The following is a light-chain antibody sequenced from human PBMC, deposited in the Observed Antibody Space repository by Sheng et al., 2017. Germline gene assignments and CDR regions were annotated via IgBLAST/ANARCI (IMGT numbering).Light chain of an antibody. J-gene: IGLJ3*02. V-gene: IGLV8-61*01. CDR2: STN. CDR1: SGSVSISYY. CDR3: ALYMDTWV. Sequence: QTVVTQEPSFSVSPGGTVTLTCGLSSGSVSISYYPSWYQQTPGQAPRTLIYSTNTRSSGVPDRFSGSILGNKAALTITGAQADDESDYYCALYMDTWVFGGGTKLTVL.